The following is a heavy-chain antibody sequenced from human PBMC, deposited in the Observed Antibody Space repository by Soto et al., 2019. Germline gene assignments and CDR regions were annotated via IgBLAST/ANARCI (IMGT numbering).Heavy chain of an antibody. D-gene: IGHD2-2*01. V-gene: IGHV4-30-4*01. CDR1: GGSISSGDYY. CDR2: IYYSGST. J-gene: IGHJ4*02. Sequence: PSETLSLTCTVSGGSISSGDYYLSWIRQPPGKGLEWIGYIYYSGSTYYNPSLKSRVTISVDTSKNQFSLKLSSVTAADTAVYYCARGTVVPAAMHYYFDYWGQGTLVTVSS. CDR3: ARGTVVPAAMHYYFDY.